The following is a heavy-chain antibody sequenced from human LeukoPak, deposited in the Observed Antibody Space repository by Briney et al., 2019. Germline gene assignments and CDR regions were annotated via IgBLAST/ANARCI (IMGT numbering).Heavy chain of an antibody. J-gene: IGHJ5*02. Sequence: GGSLRLSCAASGFTFSSYWMSWVRLAPGKGLEWVGNIKGDGSEKWYVDSVKGRFTISRDNAQNSVYLQMNSLSAEETALYYCARDEYRSRWLHPWGQGTLVTVTS. CDR1: GFTFSSYW. D-gene: IGHD4-11*01. V-gene: IGHV3-7*01. CDR2: IKGDGSEK. CDR3: ARDEYRSRWLHP.